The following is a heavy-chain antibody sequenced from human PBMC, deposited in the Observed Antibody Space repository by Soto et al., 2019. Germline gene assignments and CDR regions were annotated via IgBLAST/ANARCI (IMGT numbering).Heavy chain of an antibody. CDR1: GGTFSSYA. CDR3: ERWGGYSGSTPPNWSDP. Sequence: QVQLVQSGAEVKKPGSSVKVSCKASGGTFSSYAISWVRQAPGQGLEWMGGIIPIFGTANYAQKFQGKVTITANEATSTADVEPSSLISEDTAGYYGERWGGYSGSTPPNWSDPWGQGTLVTVSS. V-gene: IGHV1-69*01. CDR2: IIPIFGTA. D-gene: IGHD6-13*01. J-gene: IGHJ5*02.